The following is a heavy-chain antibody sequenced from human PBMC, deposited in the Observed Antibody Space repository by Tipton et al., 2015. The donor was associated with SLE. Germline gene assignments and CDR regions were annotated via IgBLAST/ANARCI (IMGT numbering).Heavy chain of an antibody. Sequence: TLSLTCTVSGGSISSSSYYWSWIRQPPGKGLEWIGSIYYSGSTYYTPSLKSRVSISVDTPKNQFSLRLNSVTAADTAVFYCARHGWQQLDRDGFDFWGQGTLVTVSS. J-gene: IGHJ4*02. CDR2: IYYSGST. D-gene: IGHD6-13*01. CDR3: ARHGWQQLDRDGFDF. CDR1: GGSISSSSYY. V-gene: IGHV4-39*01.